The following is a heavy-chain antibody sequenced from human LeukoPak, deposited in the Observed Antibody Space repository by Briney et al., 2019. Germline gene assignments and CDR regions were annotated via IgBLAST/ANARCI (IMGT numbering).Heavy chain of an antibody. CDR2: IYPGDSDT. Sequence: GESLKISCKGSGYSFTSYWIGWVRQMPGKGLEWMGIIYPGDSDTRYGPSFQGQVTISADKSISTAYLQWSSLKASDTAMYYCARGDPYFDWLSYYYYYGMDVWGQGTTVTVSS. D-gene: IGHD3-9*01. V-gene: IGHV5-51*01. CDR1: GYSFTSYW. CDR3: ARGDPYFDWLSYYYYYGMDV. J-gene: IGHJ6*02.